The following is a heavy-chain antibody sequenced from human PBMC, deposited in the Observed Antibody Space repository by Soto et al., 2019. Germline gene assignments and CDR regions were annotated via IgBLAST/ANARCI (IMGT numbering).Heavy chain of an antibody. D-gene: IGHD2-2*01. V-gene: IGHV3-15*07. CDR3: TTDLAYCSSTSCYYFDY. J-gene: IGHJ4*02. CDR1: GFTFSNAW. Sequence: GGSLRLSCAASGFTFSNAWMNWVRQAPGKGLEWVGRIKSKTDGGTTDYAAPVKGRFTISRDDSKNTLYLQMNSLKTEDTAVYYCTTDLAYCSSTSCYYFDYWGQGTLVTVSS. CDR2: IKSKTDGGTT.